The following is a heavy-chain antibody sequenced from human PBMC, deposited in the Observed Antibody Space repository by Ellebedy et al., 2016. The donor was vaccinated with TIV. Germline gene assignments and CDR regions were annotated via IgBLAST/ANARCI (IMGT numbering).Heavy chain of an antibody. V-gene: IGHV1-58*01. CDR1: GFTFTSSA. D-gene: IGHD2-2*01. J-gene: IGHJ4*02. CDR3: AADLYCSSTSCLKSDY. CDR2: IVVGSGNT. Sequence: SVKVSXXASGFTFTSSAVQWVRQARGQRLEWIGWIVVGSGNTNYAQKFQERVTITRDMSTSTAYMELSSLRSEDTAVYYCAADLYCSSTSCLKSDYWGQGTLVTVSS.